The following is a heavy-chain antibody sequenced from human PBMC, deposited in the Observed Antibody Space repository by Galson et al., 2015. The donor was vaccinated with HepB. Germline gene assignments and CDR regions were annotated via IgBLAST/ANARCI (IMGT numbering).Heavy chain of an antibody. D-gene: IGHD3-10*01. V-gene: IGHV3-23*01. Sequence: SLRLSCAASGFTFSSYAMSWVRQAPGKGLEWVSAISGSGGSTYYADSVKGRFTISRDNSKNTLYLQMNSLRAEDTAVYYCAKDEEKGSSSGPTYYYYYGMDVWGQGTTVTVSS. J-gene: IGHJ6*02. CDR2: ISGSGGST. CDR3: AKDEEKGSSSGPTYYYYYGMDV. CDR1: GFTFSSYA.